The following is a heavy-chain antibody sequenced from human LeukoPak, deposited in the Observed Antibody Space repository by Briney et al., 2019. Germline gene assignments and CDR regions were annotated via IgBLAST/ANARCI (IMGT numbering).Heavy chain of an antibody. Sequence: KSSETLSLTCAVSGFSISNGYYRGWIRQPPGKGLEWIGSFYRGSTYYNPSLKSRVTISIDTSKNQFSLKLSSVNAADTAVYYCARQDRWFDPWGQGTLVTVSS. CDR1: GFSISNGYY. V-gene: IGHV4-38-2*01. D-gene: IGHD1-14*01. J-gene: IGHJ5*02. CDR3: ARQDRWFDP. CDR2: FYRGST.